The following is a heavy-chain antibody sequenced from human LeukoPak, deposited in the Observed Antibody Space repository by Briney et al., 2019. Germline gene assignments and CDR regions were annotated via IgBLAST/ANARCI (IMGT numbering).Heavy chain of an antibody. CDR3: TTDLVAGTFYFDY. Sequence: GGSLRLSCAASGFTFSNAWMSWVRQAPGKGLEWVGRIKSKTDGGTTDYAAPVKGRFTISRDDSKNTLYLQMNSLKTEDTAVYYCTTDLVAGTFYFDYWGQGTLVTVSS. CDR2: IKSKTDGGTT. CDR1: GFTFSNAW. V-gene: IGHV3-15*01. D-gene: IGHD6-19*01. J-gene: IGHJ4*02.